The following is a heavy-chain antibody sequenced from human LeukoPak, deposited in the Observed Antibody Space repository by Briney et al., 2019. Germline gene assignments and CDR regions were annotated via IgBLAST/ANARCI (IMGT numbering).Heavy chain of an antibody. V-gene: IGHV4-38-2*02. CDR3: VVTATTFFNY. CDR2: IYHSGST. CDR1: GYSISSGYY. J-gene: IGHJ4*02. Sequence: SETLSLTCTVSGYSISSGYYWGWIRQPPGKGLEWIGSIYHSGSTYYNPSLKSRVTISVDTSKNQFSLNLSSVTAADTAVYYCVVTATTFFNYWGQGTLVTVSS. D-gene: IGHD2-21*02.